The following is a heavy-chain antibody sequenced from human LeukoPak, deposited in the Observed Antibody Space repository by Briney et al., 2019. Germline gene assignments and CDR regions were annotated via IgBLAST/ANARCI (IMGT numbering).Heavy chain of an antibody. CDR2: IYYSGST. Sequence: PSETLSLTCTVSGGSISSTSSYWGWIRQTPGKGLEWIGTIYYSGSTYYNPSLKSRVTISVDTSKNQFSLKLSSVTAADTAVYYCARPGAGGTGLYYFDYWGQGTLVTVSS. CDR3: ARPGAGGTGLYYFDY. CDR1: GGSISSTSSY. V-gene: IGHV4-39*01. D-gene: IGHD6-13*01. J-gene: IGHJ4*02.